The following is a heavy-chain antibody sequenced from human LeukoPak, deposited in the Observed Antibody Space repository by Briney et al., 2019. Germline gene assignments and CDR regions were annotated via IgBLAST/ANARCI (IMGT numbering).Heavy chain of an antibody. J-gene: IGHJ6*03. Sequence: ASVKVSCKPSGYTFTSYYMHWVRQAPGQGREWMGIINPSVGDTSYAQKFQGRVTTTRDPSTSTVYMEVVSLRSEDTAVYYCARGPHYMDVWGKGTTVTVSS. V-gene: IGHV1-46*01. CDR1: GYTFTSYY. CDR3: ARGPHYMDV. CDR2: INPSVGDT.